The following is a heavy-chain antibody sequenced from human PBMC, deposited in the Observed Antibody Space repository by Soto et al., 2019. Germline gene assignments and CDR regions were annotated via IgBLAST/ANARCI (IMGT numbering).Heavy chain of an antibody. CDR3: ARDGGFGELES. J-gene: IGHJ4*02. CDR2: IWYDGSNK. D-gene: IGHD3-10*01. Sequence: QVQLVESGGGVVQPGRSLRLSCAASGFTFSSYGMHWVRQAPGKGLEWVAVIWYDGSNKYYADSVKGRFTISRDNSKNTLYLQMNSLRAEDTAVYYCARDGGFGELESWGQGTLVTVSS. CDR1: GFTFSSYG. V-gene: IGHV3-33*01.